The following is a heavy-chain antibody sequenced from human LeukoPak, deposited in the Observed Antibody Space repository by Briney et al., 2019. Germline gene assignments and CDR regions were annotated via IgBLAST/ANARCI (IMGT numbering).Heavy chain of an antibody. D-gene: IGHD4-17*01. V-gene: IGHV4-39*07. CDR1: GGSISSSSYY. J-gene: IGHJ4*02. Sequence: PSETLSLTCTVSGGSISSSSYYWGWIRQPPGKGLEWVGSIYHRGSIYYNPSLKSRVTISVDTSKNQFSLKLSSVTAADTAVYFCARRVTVTTDYFDYWGQGTLVTVSS. CDR3: ARRVTVTTDYFDY. CDR2: IYHRGSI.